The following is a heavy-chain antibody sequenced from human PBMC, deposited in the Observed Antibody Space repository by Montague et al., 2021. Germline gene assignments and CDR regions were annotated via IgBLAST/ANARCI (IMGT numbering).Heavy chain of an antibody. CDR1: GDSVRCGIYH. J-gene: IGHJ5*02. D-gene: IGHD3-22*01. CDR2: ICDGGSA. Sequence: SETLSLTCSVSGDSVRCGIYHWGWIRQSPGKGLEWIGYICDGGSATYKTSLGSRVTMSLDTSSNQFSLNLRSATAADTAVYYCAAYYYGGGGRGSWGQGTLVPVSS. V-gene: IGHV4-61*01. CDR3: AAYYYGGGGRGS.